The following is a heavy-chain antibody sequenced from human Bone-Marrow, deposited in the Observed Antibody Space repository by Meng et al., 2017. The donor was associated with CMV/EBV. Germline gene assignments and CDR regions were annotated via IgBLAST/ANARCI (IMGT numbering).Heavy chain of an antibody. Sequence: SETLSLTCTVSGGSISSSSYYWGWIRQPPGKGLEWIGSIYYSGSTYYNPSLKSRVTISVDTSKNQFSLKLSSVTAADTAVYYCARELSITIFGVHYYFDYWGQGTLVTSPQ. CDR3: ARELSITIFGVHYYFDY. V-gene: IGHV4-39*07. D-gene: IGHD3-3*01. J-gene: IGHJ4*02. CDR1: GGSISSSSYY. CDR2: IYYSGST.